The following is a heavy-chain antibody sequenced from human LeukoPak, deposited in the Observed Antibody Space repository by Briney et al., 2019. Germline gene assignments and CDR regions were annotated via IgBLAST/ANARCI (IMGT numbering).Heavy chain of an antibody. CDR3: ARGASEGEFDY. J-gene: IGHJ4*02. CDR1: GFTFSSYS. CDR2: ISSSSSYI. Sequence: GGSLRLSCAASGFTFSSYSMNWVRQAPGKGLEWVSSISSSSSYIYYADSVKGRFTISRDNAKNSLYLQMNGLRAEDTAVYYCARGASEGEFDYWGQGTLVTVSS. V-gene: IGHV3-21*01. D-gene: IGHD3-16*01.